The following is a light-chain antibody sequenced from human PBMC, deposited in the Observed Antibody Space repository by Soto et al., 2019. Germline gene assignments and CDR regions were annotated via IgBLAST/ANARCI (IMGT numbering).Light chain of an antibody. J-gene: IGLJ1*01. CDR1: SSDVGSYNR. V-gene: IGLV2-18*02. Sequence: QSVLTQPPSVSGSPGQSVAIPCTGTSSDVGSYNRVSWYQQPPGTAPKVMIYEVSNRPSGVPDRFSGSKSGNTASLTISGLQGEDEADYYCSSYTSSSTYVFGTGTKVTVL. CDR3: SSYTSSSTYV. CDR2: EVS.